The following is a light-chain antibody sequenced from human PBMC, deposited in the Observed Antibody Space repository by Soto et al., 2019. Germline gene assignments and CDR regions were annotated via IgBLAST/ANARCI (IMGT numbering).Light chain of an antibody. CDR3: QQRSNWPPPIT. CDR1: QSVSSY. V-gene: IGKV3-11*01. CDR2: DAS. Sequence: EIVLTQSPATLSLSPGERATLSCRASQSVSSYLAWYQQKPGQAPRLLIYDASNRATGIPARFSGSGSGTDFTLTIISLEPEDFAVYYCQQRSNWPPPITFGQGTRLEIK. J-gene: IGKJ5*01.